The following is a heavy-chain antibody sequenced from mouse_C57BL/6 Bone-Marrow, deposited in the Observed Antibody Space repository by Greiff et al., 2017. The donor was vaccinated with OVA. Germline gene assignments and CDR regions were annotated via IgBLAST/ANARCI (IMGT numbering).Heavy chain of an antibody. J-gene: IGHJ2*01. V-gene: IGHV1-50*01. D-gene: IGHD1-1*01. CDR2: IDPSDSYT. Sequence: QVQLQQPGAELVKPGASVKLSCKASGYTFTSYWMQWVKQRPGQGLEWIGEIDPSDSYTNYNQKFKGKATLTVDTSSSTAYMQLSSLTSEDSAVYYCARVHYYGSSFDYWGQGTTLTVSS. CDR3: ARVHYYGSSFDY. CDR1: GYTFTSYW.